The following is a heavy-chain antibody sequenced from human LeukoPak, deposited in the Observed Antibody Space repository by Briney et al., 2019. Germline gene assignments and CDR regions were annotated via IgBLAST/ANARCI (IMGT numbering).Heavy chain of an antibody. CDR3: ARHQGPLYSSTGGFDP. CDR1: GGSISSSSCY. J-gene: IGHJ5*02. CDR2: IYYSGST. V-gene: IGHV4-39*01. D-gene: IGHD6-19*01. Sequence: SSETLSLTCTVSGGSISSSSCYWGWIRQPPGKGLEWIGSIYYSGSTYYNPSLKSRVTISVDTSKNQFSLKLSSVTAADTAVYYCARHQGPLYSSTGGFDPWGQGTLVTVSS.